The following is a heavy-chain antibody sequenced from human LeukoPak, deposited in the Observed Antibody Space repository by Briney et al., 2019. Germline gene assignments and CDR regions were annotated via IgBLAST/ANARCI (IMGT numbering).Heavy chain of an antibody. D-gene: IGHD6-13*01. CDR3: ARTMGHGSSWYYGMDV. Sequence: SETLSLTCTVSGGSISSYYWSWIRQPPGKGLEWIGYIYNSGSTNYNPSLKSRVTISVDTSKNQFSLKLSPVTAADTAVYYCARTMGHGSSWYYGMDVWGQGTLVTVSS. CDR1: GGSISSYY. J-gene: IGHJ6*02. V-gene: IGHV4-59*01. CDR2: IYNSGST.